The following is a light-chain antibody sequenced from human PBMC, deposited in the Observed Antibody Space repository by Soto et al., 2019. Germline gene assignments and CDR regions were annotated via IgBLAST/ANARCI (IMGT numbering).Light chain of an antibody. CDR3: QQYNNWLPWT. V-gene: IGKV3-15*01. CDR2: GAS. Sequence: IVMTQSPATLSVSPGDRATLSCRASQSVSSNLAWYQLKPGQAPRLLMYGASTRATGIPARFSGSGSGTEFTLTFSSLQSEDVAVYYCQQYNNWLPWTFGQGTKVDIK. CDR1: QSVSSN. J-gene: IGKJ1*01.